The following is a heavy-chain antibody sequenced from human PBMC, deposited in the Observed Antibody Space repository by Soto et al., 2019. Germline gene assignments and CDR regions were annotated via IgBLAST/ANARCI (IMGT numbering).Heavy chain of an antibody. J-gene: IGHJ4*02. CDR1: GGSVSSNIYY. D-gene: IGHD3-22*01. CDR2: IYYSGST. V-gene: IGHV4-31*03. Sequence: SETLSLTCSVSGGSVSSNIYYWTWIRQHPGKGPEWIGHIYYSGSTYYNPSPKSRVTISLDMSKNQFSLKLTSVSAADTAVYYCARGYDYDSGGYLFDYWGQGTLVTVSS. CDR3: ARGYDYDSGGYLFDY.